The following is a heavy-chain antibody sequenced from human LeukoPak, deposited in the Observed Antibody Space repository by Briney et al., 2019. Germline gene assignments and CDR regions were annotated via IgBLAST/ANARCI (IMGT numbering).Heavy chain of an antibody. V-gene: IGHV3-23*01. CDR2: ISTSGDST. CDR3: AKSWNYYDSSGDDALDI. Sequence: GGSLRLSCAASGFTFSNYGMSWVRQAPGKGLEWVSLISTSGDSTYYADSVKGRFTISGDNSKNTLYLQMNSLRVEDTVVYYCAKSWNYYDSSGDDALDIWGQGTMVTVSS. J-gene: IGHJ3*02. CDR1: GFTFSNYG. D-gene: IGHD3-22*01.